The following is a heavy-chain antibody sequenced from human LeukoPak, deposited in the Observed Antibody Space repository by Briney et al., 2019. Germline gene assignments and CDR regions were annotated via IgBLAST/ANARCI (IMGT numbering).Heavy chain of an antibody. CDR1: GASISSNNW. V-gene: IGHV4-4*02. J-gene: IGHJ4*02. D-gene: IGHD6-19*01. Sequence: SGTLSLTCAVSGASISSNNWGNWVRQPPGKGLEGIGEIYHSGSTNYSPALKTRITISVDKEKNHFSLNLTSVPAADTAIYYCAAAAVAVDYWGQGTLVTVSS. CDR3: AAAAVAVDY. CDR2: IYHSGST.